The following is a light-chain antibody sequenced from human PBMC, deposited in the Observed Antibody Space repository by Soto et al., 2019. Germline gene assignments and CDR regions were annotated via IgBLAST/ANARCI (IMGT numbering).Light chain of an antibody. CDR1: QDLDKW. CDR3: QQYSSYWT. CDR2: RSS. J-gene: IGKJ1*01. Sequence: ILMSQSPSSLSASVGDRVTITCRASQDLDKWLAWYQQKPGKAPNLLIYRSSTLRAGVPSRFSGFGSGTEYILTSTDLQPDDFATYYCQQYSSYWTFGQGTVVEMK. V-gene: IGKV1-5*01.